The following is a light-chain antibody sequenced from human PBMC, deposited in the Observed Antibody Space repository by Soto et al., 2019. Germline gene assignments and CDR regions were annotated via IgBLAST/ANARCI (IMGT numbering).Light chain of an antibody. CDR3: QQSYSSPRT. CDR1: QGIGNN. CDR2: GTS. J-gene: IGKJ1*01. Sequence: DIQMTQSPSSLFASVGDRVTIACRASQGIGNNLGWYQQKPGKAPKRLIYGTSNLQSGVPPRFSGSGSGTDFTLTISSLQPEDFATYYCQQSYSSPRTFGQGTKVDIK. V-gene: IGKV1-39*01.